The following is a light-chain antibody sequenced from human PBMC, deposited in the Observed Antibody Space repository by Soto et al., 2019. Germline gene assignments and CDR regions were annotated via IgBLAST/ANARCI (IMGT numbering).Light chain of an antibody. CDR3: QQTYNTPWT. CDR2: GAS. Sequence: DIQMTQSASTLSVSFGDRVTITWRASQSISSWLAWYQQKPGEAPKILIYGASTLQSGVPSRFSGSGSGTDFTLTINSLQTEDSATYYCQQTYNTPWTFGQGTKVDIK. CDR1: QSISSW. J-gene: IGKJ1*01. V-gene: IGKV1-39*01.